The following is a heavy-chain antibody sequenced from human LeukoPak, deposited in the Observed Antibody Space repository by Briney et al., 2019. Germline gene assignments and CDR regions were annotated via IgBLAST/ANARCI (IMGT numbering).Heavy chain of an antibody. CDR3: ARALRFLEWLLPSYYFDY. D-gene: IGHD3-3*01. V-gene: IGHV4-34*01. CDR1: GGSFSGYY. J-gene: IGHJ4*02. Sequence: SETLSLTCAVYGGSFSGYYWSWIRQPPGKGLEWIGEINHSGSTNYNPSLKSRVTISVDTSKNQFSLKLSSVTAADTAVYYCARALRFLEWLLPSYYFDYWGQGTPVTVSS. CDR2: INHSGST.